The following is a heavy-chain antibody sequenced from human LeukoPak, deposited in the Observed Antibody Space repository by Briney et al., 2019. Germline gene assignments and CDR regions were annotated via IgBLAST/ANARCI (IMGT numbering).Heavy chain of an antibody. V-gene: IGHV3-48*03. CDR3: ARADYYYDSSGYLGRDMDV. D-gene: IGHD3-22*01. CDR1: GFTFSSYE. J-gene: IGHJ6*03. CDR2: ISSSGSTI. Sequence: GGSLRLSCAASGFTFSSYEMNWVRQAPGKGLEWVSYISSSGSTIYYADSVKGRFTISRDNAKNSLYLQMNSLRAEDTAVYYCARADYYYDSSGYLGRDMDVWGKGTTVTISS.